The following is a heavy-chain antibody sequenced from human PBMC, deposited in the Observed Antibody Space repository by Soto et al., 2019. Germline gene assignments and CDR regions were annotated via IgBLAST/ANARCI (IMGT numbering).Heavy chain of an antibody. CDR3: ARGDYGDYSFPFDY. J-gene: IGHJ4*02. D-gene: IGHD4-17*01. CDR1: GFTFSSYS. CDR2: ISSSSSYI. Sequence: GGSLRLPCAASGFTFSSYSMNWVRQAPGKGLEWVSSISSSSSYIYYADSVKGRFTISRDNAKNSLYMQMNSLRAEDTAVYYCARGDYGDYSFPFDYWGQGSLVTVSS. V-gene: IGHV3-21*01.